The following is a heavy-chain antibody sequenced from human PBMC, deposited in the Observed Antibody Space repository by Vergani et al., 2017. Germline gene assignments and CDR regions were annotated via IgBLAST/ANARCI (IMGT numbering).Heavy chain of an antibody. CDR1: GGSISSYY. D-gene: IGHD3-10*01. J-gene: IGHJ4*02. V-gene: IGHV4-59*01. CDR2: IYYSGST. CDR3: ARRATMVRGPSYYFDY. Sequence: QVQLQESGPGLVKPSETLSLTCTVSGGSISSYYWSWIRQPPGEGLEWIGYIYYSGSTNYNPSLKSRVTISVDTSKNQFSLKLSSVTAADTAVYYCARRATMVRGPSYYFDYWGQGTLVTVSS.